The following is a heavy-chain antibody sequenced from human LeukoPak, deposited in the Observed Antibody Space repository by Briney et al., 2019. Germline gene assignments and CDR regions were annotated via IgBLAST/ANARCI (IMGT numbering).Heavy chain of an antibody. CDR1: GGTFSNYD. J-gene: IGHJ3*02. CDR3: ARGLLTMIGHSDAFDI. Sequence: SVKVSCKASGGTFSNYDISWVRQAPGQGLEWMGGIIPIFGTSNYAQKFQGRVTIIADKSTSTAYMELSSLRSEDTAVYYCARGLLTMIGHSDAFDIWGQGTMVTVSS. CDR2: IIPIFGTS. V-gene: IGHV1-69*06. D-gene: IGHD3-10*02.